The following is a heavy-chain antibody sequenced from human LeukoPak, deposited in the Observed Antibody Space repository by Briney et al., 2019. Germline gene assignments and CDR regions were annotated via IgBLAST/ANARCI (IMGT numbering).Heavy chain of an antibody. V-gene: IGHV5-51*01. D-gene: IGHD3-10*01. Sequence: GEYLKISRKGSGYSFTSYWIGLVRQMPGKGLEWMGIIYPGDSDTRYSPPFQGQVPISAYESISTAYLQWSSLKASDTAMYYCARYITMVRGVITSWFDPWGQGTLVTVSS. J-gene: IGHJ5*02. CDR3: ARYITMVRGVITSWFDP. CDR1: GYSFTSYW. CDR2: IYPGDSDT.